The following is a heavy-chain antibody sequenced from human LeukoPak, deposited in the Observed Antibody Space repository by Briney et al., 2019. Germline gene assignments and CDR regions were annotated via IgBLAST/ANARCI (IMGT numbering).Heavy chain of an antibody. CDR2: IWYDGSNK. Sequence: GGSLRLSCAASGFTFSSYGMHWVRQAPGKGLEWVAVIWYDGSNKYYVDSVKGRFTISRDNAKNSLYLQMNSLRAEDTAVYYCAREGRPAAIFGVASPWFDPWGQGTLVTVSS. V-gene: IGHV3-33*01. CDR3: AREGRPAAIFGVASPWFDP. D-gene: IGHD3-3*01. CDR1: GFTFSSYG. J-gene: IGHJ5*02.